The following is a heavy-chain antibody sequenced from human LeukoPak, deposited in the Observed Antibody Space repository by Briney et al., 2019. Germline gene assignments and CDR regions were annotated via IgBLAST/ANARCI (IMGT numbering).Heavy chain of an antibody. CDR3: ARTAMGTAFSNRLSADYYYGMDV. J-gene: IGHJ6*02. Sequence: SETLSLTCTVSGGSISSSNYYWGWIRQPPGKGLDWIGSMYYSGNTDYNPSLKSRVTISVDTSKNQFSLKLSSVTAADTAVYYCARTAMGTAFSNRLSADYYYGMDVWGQGTTVTVSS. CDR1: GGSISSSNYY. V-gene: IGHV4-39*07. D-gene: IGHD5-18*01. CDR2: MYYSGNT.